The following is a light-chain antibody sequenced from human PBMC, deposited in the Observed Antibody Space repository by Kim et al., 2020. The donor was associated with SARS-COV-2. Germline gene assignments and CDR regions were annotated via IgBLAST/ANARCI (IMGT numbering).Light chain of an antibody. Sequence: LSLSPGERATLSCRASQSVSSSYLNWYQQKPGQAPRLLIYDASSRATGIPDRFSGSGSGTNFTLTISRLETEDFAVYYCQQYGSLFGGGTKVDIK. CDR3: QQYGSL. CDR1: QSVSSSY. J-gene: IGKJ4*01. CDR2: DAS. V-gene: IGKV3-20*01.